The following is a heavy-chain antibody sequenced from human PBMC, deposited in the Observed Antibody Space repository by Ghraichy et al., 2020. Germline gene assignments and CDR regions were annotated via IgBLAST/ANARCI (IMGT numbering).Heavy chain of an antibody. CDR3: ARDSGSSWYYFAY. V-gene: IGHV3-48*02. Sequence: GGSLRLSCAASGFTFSSYSMNWVRQAPGKGLEWVSYISVGSSSTIYYADSVKGRFTISRDNAKNALYLQMNSLRDEDTAVYYCARDSGSSWYYFAYWCQGTLVTVSS. CDR1: GFTFSSYS. J-gene: IGHJ4*02. D-gene: IGHD6-13*01. CDR2: ISVGSSSTI.